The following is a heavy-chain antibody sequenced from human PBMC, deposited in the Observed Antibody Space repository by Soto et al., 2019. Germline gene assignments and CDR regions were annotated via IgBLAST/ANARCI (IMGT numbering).Heavy chain of an antibody. CDR3: ARRNTAMASFDY. J-gene: IGHJ4*02. V-gene: IGHV4-39*01. Sequence: SETLSLTCTVSGGSISSSSYYWGWIRQPPGQGLEWIGSIYYSGSTYYNPSLKGRVTISVDTSKNQFSLKLSSVTAADTAVYYCARRNTAMASFDYWGQGTLVTVSS. CDR1: GGSISSSSYY. D-gene: IGHD5-18*01. CDR2: IYYSGST.